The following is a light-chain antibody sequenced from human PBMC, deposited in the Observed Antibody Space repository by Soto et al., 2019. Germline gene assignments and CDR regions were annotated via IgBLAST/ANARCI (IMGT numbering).Light chain of an antibody. V-gene: IGKV3D-15*01. CDR3: QHRMNWPLT. J-gene: IGKJ5*01. Sequence: ESVMTQSPATLSVSPGEGATLSCRASQSVGNNLAWYQQKPGQAPRLLIYGASSRATGIPDRFSGSGSGTDFTLTISSLEPEDFAVYYCQHRMNWPLTFGQGTRLEIK. CDR1: QSVGNN. CDR2: GAS.